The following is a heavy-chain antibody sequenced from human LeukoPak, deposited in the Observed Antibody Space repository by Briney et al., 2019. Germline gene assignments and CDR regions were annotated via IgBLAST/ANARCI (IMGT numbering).Heavy chain of an antibody. CDR3: ARNSGSYYDLNY. CDR1: GGSVSSGSYY. D-gene: IGHD1-26*01. V-gene: IGHV4-61*01. Sequence: SETLSLTCTVSGGSVSSGSYYWSWIRQPPGTGLEWIGYIYYSGSTNYNPSLKSRATISVDTSKNQFSLKLSSVTAADTAVYYCARNSGSYYDLNYWGQGTLVTVSS. J-gene: IGHJ4*02. CDR2: IYYSGST.